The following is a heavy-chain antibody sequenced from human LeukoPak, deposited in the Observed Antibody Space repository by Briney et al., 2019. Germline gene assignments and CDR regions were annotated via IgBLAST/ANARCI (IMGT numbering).Heavy chain of an antibody. CDR2: ISYDGSNK. V-gene: IGHV3-30-3*01. Sequence: LPGGSLRLSCAASGFTFSSYAMHWVRQAPGKGLEWVAVISYDGSNKYYADSVKGRFTISRDNSKNTLYLQMNSLRAEDTAVYYCARGPEHIVVVTAIYNWFDTWGQGTLATVSS. J-gene: IGHJ5*02. CDR1: GFTFSSYA. CDR3: ARGPEHIVVVTAIYNWFDT. D-gene: IGHD2-21*02.